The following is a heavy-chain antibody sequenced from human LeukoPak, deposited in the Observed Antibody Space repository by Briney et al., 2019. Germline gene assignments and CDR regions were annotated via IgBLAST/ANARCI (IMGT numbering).Heavy chain of an antibody. CDR3: ARARYGSGSYHFMDV. Sequence: SETLSLTCTVSGGPIGNFYWNWIRQPAGKGLEWIGRIFTTGSTNYNPSLKSRVTMSVDTSKNQLSLRLSSVTAADTAVYYCARARYGSGSYHFMDVWGKGTTVTISS. J-gene: IGHJ6*03. D-gene: IGHD3-10*01. V-gene: IGHV4-4*07. CDR2: IFTTGST. CDR1: GGPIGNFY.